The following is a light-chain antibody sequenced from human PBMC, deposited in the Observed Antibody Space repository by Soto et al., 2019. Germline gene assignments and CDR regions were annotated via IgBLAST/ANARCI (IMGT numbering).Light chain of an antibody. V-gene: IGKV3-15*01. CDR1: QSVNNK. CDR2: AVS. J-gene: IGKJ1*01. CDR3: QQYDTWPPTT. Sequence: EIMMTQSPATLSVSPGERATLSCRASQSVNNKLDWYQQKPGQAPRLLIYAVSARATGIPARFSGSGSGTEFTLTISSLQSEDFAIYYCQQYDTWPPTTFGQGTKVVVK.